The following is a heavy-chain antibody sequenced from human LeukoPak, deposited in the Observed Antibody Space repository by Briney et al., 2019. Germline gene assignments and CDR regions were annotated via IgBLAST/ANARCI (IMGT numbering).Heavy chain of an antibody. CDR2: IYYSGST. V-gene: IGHV4-39*07. Sequence: PSETLSLTCTVSGGSISSSSYYWGWIRQPPGKGLEWIGSIYYSGSTYYNPSLKSRVTISVDTSKNQFSPKLSSVTAADTAVYYCARGITIFGRGGGRFDYWGQGTLVTVSS. CDR3: ARGITIFGRGGGRFDY. D-gene: IGHD3-3*01. CDR1: GGSISSSSYY. J-gene: IGHJ4*02.